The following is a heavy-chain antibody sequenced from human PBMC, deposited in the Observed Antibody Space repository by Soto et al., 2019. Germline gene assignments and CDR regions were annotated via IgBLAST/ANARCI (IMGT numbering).Heavy chain of an antibody. V-gene: IGHV3-74*01. Sequence: EVQLVESGGGLVQPGGSLRLSCAASGFTFSSYWMHWVRQAPGKGLVWVSRINSDGSSTSYADSVKGRFTISRDNAKNTVYLQKNSLRAEGTAVYYCARDTTYYYDSRHLDYWGQGTLVTVSS. CDR1: GFTFSSYW. CDR3: ARDTTYYYDSRHLDY. CDR2: INSDGSST. J-gene: IGHJ4*02. D-gene: IGHD3-22*01.